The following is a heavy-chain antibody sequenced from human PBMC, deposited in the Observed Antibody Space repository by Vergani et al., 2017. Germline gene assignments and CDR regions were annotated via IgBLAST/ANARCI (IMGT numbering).Heavy chain of an antibody. CDR3: AVYDPWAFDV. D-gene: IGHD3-22*01. CDR2: ISSSGSTI. Sequence: EVQLVESGGGLVQPGGSLRLSCAASGFTFSSYAMNWVRQAPGKGLEWVSYISSSGSTIYYADSLKGRLTISRDNSKNTLYLQMNSLRAEDTAVYDCAVYDPWAFDVWGQGTMVTVSS. CDR1: GFTFSSYA. V-gene: IGHV3-48*03. J-gene: IGHJ3*01.